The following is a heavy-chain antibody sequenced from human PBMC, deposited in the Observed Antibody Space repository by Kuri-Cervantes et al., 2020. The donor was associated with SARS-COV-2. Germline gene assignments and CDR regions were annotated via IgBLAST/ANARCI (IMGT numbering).Heavy chain of an antibody. CDR1: GFTFSGHW. D-gene: IGHD1-26*01. V-gene: IGHV3-74*01. CDR2: INPDGSYT. CDR3: ARDHSSGSYPFDY. J-gene: IGHJ4*02. Sequence: GGSLRLSCAASGFTFSGHWIHWVRQAPGKGLVWVSRINPDGSYTNNADSVKGRFTLSRDNAKNMLFLQMNSLRAEDTAVYYCARDHSSGSYPFDYWGQGTLVTVSS.